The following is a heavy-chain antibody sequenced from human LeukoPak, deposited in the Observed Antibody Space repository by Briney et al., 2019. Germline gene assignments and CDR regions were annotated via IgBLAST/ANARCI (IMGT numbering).Heavy chain of an antibody. J-gene: IGHJ3*02. CDR2: INPNSGGT. CDR1: GYTFTGYY. CDR3: ARDKSGSGDAFDI. D-gene: IGHD3-10*01. V-gene: IGHV1-2*02. Sequence: ASVKVSCKASGYTFTGYYMHWVRQAPGQGLEWMGWINPNSGGTNYAQKFQGRVTMTRDTSISTAYMELSRLRSDDTAVYYCARDKSGSGDAFDIWGQGTMVTVSS.